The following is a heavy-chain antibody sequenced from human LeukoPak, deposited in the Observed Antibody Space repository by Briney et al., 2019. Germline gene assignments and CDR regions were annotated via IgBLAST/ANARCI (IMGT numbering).Heavy chain of an antibody. Sequence: ASVKVSCKASGYTFTSYYMHWVRQAPEQGLEWMGIINPSGGSTSYAQKFQGRVTMTRDTSTSTVYMELSSLRSEDTAVYYCARSYSAVAFDYWGQGTLVTVSS. CDR1: GYTFTSYY. V-gene: IGHV1-46*03. CDR2: INPSGGST. D-gene: IGHD6-19*01. CDR3: ARSYSAVAFDY. J-gene: IGHJ4*02.